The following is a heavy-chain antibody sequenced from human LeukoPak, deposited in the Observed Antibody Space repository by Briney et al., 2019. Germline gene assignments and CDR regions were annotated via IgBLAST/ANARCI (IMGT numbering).Heavy chain of an antibody. CDR2: INHSGST. V-gene: IGHV4-34*01. Sequence: GSLRLSCAASGFTFSSYGMHWVRQAPGKGLEWIGEINHSGSTNHNPSLKSRISISLDTSKNQFSLKLSSVTAADTALYYCARQPWGIRGVQRRGWFDPWGQGTLVTVSS. D-gene: IGHD3-10*01. J-gene: IGHJ5*02. CDR1: GFTFSSYG. CDR3: ARQPWGIRGVQRRGWFDP.